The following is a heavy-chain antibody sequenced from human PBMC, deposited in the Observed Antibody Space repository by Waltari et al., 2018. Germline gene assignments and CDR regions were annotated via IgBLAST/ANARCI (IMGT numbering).Heavy chain of an antibody. V-gene: IGHV3-48*03. CDR2: ISNSGSRT. D-gene: IGHD1-26*01. Sequence: VQLVESGGDVLQPGGSLRLTCAPSGFTFFNYEMNWVRQAPGKGLEWIAYISNSGSRTFYSDSVRGRFTISRDDAKNSVFLQMNDLRVDDSGLYYCTRGLVGAPGWGQGTLVTVSS. CDR3: TRGLVGAPG. J-gene: IGHJ4*02. CDR1: GFTFFNYE.